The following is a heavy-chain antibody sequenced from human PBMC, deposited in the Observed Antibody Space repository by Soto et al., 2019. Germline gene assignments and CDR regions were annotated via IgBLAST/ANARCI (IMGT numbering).Heavy chain of an antibody. CDR2: IYTSGST. J-gene: IGHJ5*02. Sequence: XETLSLTCTVSGCSISSYYWSWIRQPAGKRLEWIGRIYTSGSTNYNPSLKSRVTMSVDTSKNQFSLKLSSVTAADTAVYYCARDSGGYCSSTSCYSDWFDPWGQGTLVTVSS. D-gene: IGHD2-2*01. V-gene: IGHV4-4*07. CDR3: ARDSGGYCSSTSCYSDWFDP. CDR1: GCSISSYY.